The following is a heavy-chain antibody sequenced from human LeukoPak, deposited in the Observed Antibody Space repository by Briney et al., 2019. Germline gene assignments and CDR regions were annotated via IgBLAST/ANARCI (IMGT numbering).Heavy chain of an antibody. Sequence: SETLSLTCTGSGGSISSYYWSWIRQPPGKGLEWVGYIYYSGSTNYNPSLKSRVTISVDTSTNQFSLKLTSVTAADTAVYYCARAPGYGDPNWFDPWGQGTLVTVSS. CDR1: GGSISSYY. V-gene: IGHV4-59*12. D-gene: IGHD4-17*01. CDR3: ARAPGYGDPNWFDP. CDR2: IYYSGST. J-gene: IGHJ5*02.